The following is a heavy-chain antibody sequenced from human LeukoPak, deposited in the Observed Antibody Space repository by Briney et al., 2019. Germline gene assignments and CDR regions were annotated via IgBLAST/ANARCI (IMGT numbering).Heavy chain of an antibody. D-gene: IGHD2-2*01. CDR3: ARDAFIVVVPAAISNWFDP. Sequence: ASVKVSCKASGYTFTGYYMHWVRQAPGQGLEWMGWINPNSGGTNYAQKFQGRVTMTRDTSISTAYMELSRLRSDDTAVYYCARDAFIVVVPAAISNWFDPWGQGTLVTVSS. CDR2: INPNSGGT. V-gene: IGHV1-2*02. CDR1: GYTFTGYY. J-gene: IGHJ5*02.